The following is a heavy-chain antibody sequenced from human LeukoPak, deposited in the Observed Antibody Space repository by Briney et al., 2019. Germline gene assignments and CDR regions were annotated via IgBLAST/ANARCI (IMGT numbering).Heavy chain of an antibody. D-gene: IGHD4-17*01. V-gene: IGHV3-23*01. J-gene: IGHJ3*01. CDR1: GFTFSNYA. CDR3: ARDPNGDYIGAFDF. CDR2: IKGSGSYT. Sequence: GGSLRLSCAGSGFTFSNYALIWVRQAPGRGLEWVSAIKGSGSYTKYADSVTGRFTISRDNSKNMLYLQMSSLTADDTAIYYCARDPNGDYIGAFDFGGQGTMVTVSS.